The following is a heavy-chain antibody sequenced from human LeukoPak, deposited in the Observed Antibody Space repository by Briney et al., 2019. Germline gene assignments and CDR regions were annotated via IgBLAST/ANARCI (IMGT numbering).Heavy chain of an antibody. CDR1: GFTFSSSA. J-gene: IGHJ4*02. V-gene: IGHV3-23*01. CDR2: ISNNGGYT. D-gene: IGHD2-15*01. Sequence: GGSLRLSCAASGFTFSSSAMSWVHQAPGKGLEWVSAISNNGGYTYYADSVQGRFTISRDNSKSTLCLQMNSLRAEDTAAYYCAKQLGYCSDGSCYFPYWGQGTLVTVSS. CDR3: AKQLGYCSDGSCYFPY.